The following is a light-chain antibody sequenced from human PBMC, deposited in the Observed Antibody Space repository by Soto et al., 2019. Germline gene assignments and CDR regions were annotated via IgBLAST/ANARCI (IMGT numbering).Light chain of an antibody. CDR1: SSDVGGYNY. V-gene: IGLV2-8*01. J-gene: IGLJ1*01. CDR2: EVS. Sequence: QSALTQPPSASGSPGQSVTISCTGTSSDVGGYNYISWYQQHPGKAPKLMIYEVSKRPSGVPDRFSGYKSGNTASLTVSGLPDEDEADYYCSSYAGRNNYVFGTGTKLTVL. CDR3: SSYAGRNNYV.